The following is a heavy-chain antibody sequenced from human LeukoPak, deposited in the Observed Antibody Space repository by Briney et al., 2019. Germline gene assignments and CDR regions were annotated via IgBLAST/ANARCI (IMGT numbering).Heavy chain of an antibody. CDR1: GFTFSSYA. Sequence: PGASLGLSCAASGFTFSSYAMHWVRQAPGKGLEWVAVISYDGSNKYYADSVKGRLTISRDNSKNTLYLQMNSLRAEDTAVYYCARDPGSYYFDYWGQGTLVTVSS. J-gene: IGHJ4*02. CDR3: ARDPGSYYFDY. CDR2: ISYDGSNK. V-gene: IGHV3-30-3*01. D-gene: IGHD1-1*01.